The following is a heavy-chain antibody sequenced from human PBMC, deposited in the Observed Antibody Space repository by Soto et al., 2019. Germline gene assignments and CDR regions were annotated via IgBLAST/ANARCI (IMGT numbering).Heavy chain of an antibody. D-gene: IGHD3-16*02. CDR3: ARGRGPRDYIWGSYRRYLDY. V-gene: IGHV1-8*02. CDR1: GYTFTSYG. J-gene: IGHJ4*02. CDR2: MNPNSGNT. Sequence: ASVKVSCKASGYTFTSYGINWVRQATGQGLEWMGWMNPNSGNTGYAQKFQGRVTMTRNTSISTAYMELSSLRSEDTAVYYCARGRGPRDYIWGSYRRYLDYWGQGTLVTVSS.